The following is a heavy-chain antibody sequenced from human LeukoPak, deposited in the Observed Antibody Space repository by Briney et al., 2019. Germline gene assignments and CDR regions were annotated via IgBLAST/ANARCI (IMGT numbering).Heavy chain of an antibody. D-gene: IGHD1-26*01. CDR2: ISPYKGNT. J-gene: IGHJ4*02. CDR3: ARGVDSGSYYVMDY. CDR1: GYTLTSHG. Sequence: ASVKVSCKASGYTLTSHGISWVRQAPGQGLEWMAWISPYKGNTKIAQKLQGRVTMTTDTSTSTAYMELRSLRSDDTAVYYCARGVDSGSYYVMDYWGQGTLVTVSS. V-gene: IGHV1-18*01.